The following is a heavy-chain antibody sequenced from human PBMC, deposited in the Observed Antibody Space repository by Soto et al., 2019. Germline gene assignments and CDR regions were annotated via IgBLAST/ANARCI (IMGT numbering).Heavy chain of an antibody. CDR2: INPSGGST. V-gene: IGHV1-46*01. CDR3: ARVLYGDYVGPFLNYDCYGMDV. Sequence: QVQLVQSGAEVKKPGASVKVSCKASGYTFTSYYMHWVRQAPGQGLEWMGIINPSGGSTSYAQKFQGRVNMTRDTSTSTVYMELSSLRSEDTAVYYCARVLYGDYVGPFLNYDCYGMDVWGHGTTVTVSS. J-gene: IGHJ6*02. CDR1: GYTFTSYY. D-gene: IGHD4-17*01.